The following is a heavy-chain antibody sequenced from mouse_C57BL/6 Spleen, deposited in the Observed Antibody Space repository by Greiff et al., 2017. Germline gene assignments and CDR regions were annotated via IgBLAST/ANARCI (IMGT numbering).Heavy chain of an antibody. J-gene: IGHJ4*01. Sequence: VQLQQSGPELVKPGASVKISCKASGYTFTNYYMNWVKQSPGKGLEWIGDINPNNGGTNYNKKFKGKATLTVDKSTSTAYMQLRSRTSEDAAVYYCARDGTLFYYDVDDWGKGTSVTVSS. D-gene: IGHD1-1*01. CDR3: ARDGTLFYYDVDD. CDR1: GYTFTNYY. V-gene: IGHV1-26*01. CDR2: INPNNGGT.